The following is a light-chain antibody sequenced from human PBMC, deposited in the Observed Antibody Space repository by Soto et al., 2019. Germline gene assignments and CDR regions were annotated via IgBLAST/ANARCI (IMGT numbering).Light chain of an antibody. CDR1: SSNVGGYNY. J-gene: IGLJ1*01. CDR2: DVS. V-gene: IGLV2-11*01. Sequence: QSVLTQPRSVSGSPGQSVAISCTGTSSNVGGYNYVSWFQQHPGKVPKLLIYDVSKRPSGVPDRFSGSKSGNTASLTISGLQAEDEADYYCCSYEGNYTPYVFGTGTKLTVL. CDR3: CSYEGNYTPYV.